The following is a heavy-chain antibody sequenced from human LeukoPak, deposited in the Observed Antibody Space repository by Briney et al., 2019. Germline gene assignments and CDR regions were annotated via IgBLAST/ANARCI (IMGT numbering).Heavy chain of an antibody. V-gene: IGHV4-34*01. CDR3: ARASSIAAAGNYYYYYMDV. D-gene: IGHD6-13*01. Sequence: SETLSLTCAVYGGSFSGYYWSWIRQPQGKGLEWIGEINHSGSTNYNPSLKSRVTISVDTSKNQFSLKLSSVTAADTAAYYCARASSIAAAGNYYYYYMDVWGKGTTVTVSS. CDR2: INHSGST. J-gene: IGHJ6*03. CDR1: GGSFSGYY.